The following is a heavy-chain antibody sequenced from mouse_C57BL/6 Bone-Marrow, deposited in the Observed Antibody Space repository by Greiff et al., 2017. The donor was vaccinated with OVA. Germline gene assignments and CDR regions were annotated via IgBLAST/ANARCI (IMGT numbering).Heavy chain of an antibody. V-gene: IGHV1-64*01. CDR3: AGNDYAMDY. Sequence: VQLQQPGAELLKPGASVKLSCKSSGYTFTSSWMHWVKQRPGQGLEWIGMIHPNSGSTNYNEKFKSKATLIVNQSSSTPYMQLINLTAEDSAVYACAGNDYAMDYWGQGTSVTVSS. J-gene: IGHJ4*01. D-gene: IGHD2-3*01. CDR2: IHPNSGST. CDR1: GYTFTSSW.